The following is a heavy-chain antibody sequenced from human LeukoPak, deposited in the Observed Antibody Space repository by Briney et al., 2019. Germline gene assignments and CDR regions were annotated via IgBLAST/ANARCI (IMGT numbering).Heavy chain of an antibody. V-gene: IGHV3-23*01. CDR1: GFTFSSYA. CDR3: AKAKSTWFGELLNGFNY. Sequence: PGGSLRLSCAASGFTFSSYAMSWVRQAPGKGLEWVSAISGSGGSTYYADSVKGRFTISRDNSKSTLYLQMNSLRAEDTAVYYCAKAKSTWFGELLNGFNYWGQGTLVTVSS. CDR2: ISGSGGST. J-gene: IGHJ4*02. D-gene: IGHD3-10*01.